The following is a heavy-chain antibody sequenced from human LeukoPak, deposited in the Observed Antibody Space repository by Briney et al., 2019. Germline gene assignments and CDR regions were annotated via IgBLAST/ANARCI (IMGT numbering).Heavy chain of an antibody. CDR2: INHSGST. Sequence: SETLSLTCAVYGGSFSGYYWSWIRQPPGKGLEWIGEINHSGSTNYNPSLKSRVTISVDTSKNQFSLKLSSVTAADTAVYYCARGTRLERRGAFDIWGQGTMVTVSS. V-gene: IGHV4-34*01. CDR1: GGSFSGYY. CDR3: ARGTRLERRGAFDI. D-gene: IGHD1-1*01. J-gene: IGHJ3*02.